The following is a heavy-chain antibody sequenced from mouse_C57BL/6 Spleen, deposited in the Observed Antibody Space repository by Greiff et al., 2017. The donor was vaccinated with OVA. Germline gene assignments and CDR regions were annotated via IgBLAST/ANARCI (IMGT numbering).Heavy chain of an antibody. J-gene: IGHJ3*01. CDR1: GYTFTSYW. V-gene: IGHV1-64*01. Sequence: QVQLKQPGAELVKPGASVKLSCKASGYTFTSYWMHWVKQRPGQGLEWIGMIHPNSGSTNYNEKFKSKATLTVDKSSSTAYMQLSSLTSEASAGYCGAPHYSNYAFAYWGQGTLVTVSA. CDR3: APHYSNYAFAY. CDR2: IHPNSGST. D-gene: IGHD2-5*01.